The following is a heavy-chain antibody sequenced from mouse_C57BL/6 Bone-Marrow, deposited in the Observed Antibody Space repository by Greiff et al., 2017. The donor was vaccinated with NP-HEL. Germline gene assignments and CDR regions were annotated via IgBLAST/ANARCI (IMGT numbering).Heavy chain of an antibody. CDR1: GYTFTSYW. V-gene: IGHV1-64*01. Sequence: QVQLQQPGAELVKPGASVKLSCKASGYTFTSYWMHWVKQRPGQGLEWIGMIHPNSGSTNYNEKFKSKATLTVDKSSSTAYRQLSSLTSEDSAVYYCARYDTTVVAPFDYWGQGTTLTVSS. CDR3: ARYDTTVVAPFDY. CDR2: IHPNSGST. J-gene: IGHJ2*01. D-gene: IGHD1-1*01.